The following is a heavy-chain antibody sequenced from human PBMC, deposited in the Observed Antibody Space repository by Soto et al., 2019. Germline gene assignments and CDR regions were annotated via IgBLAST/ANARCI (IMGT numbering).Heavy chain of an antibody. Sequence: QVQLVQSGAEVKKPGASVKVSCKASGYTFTSHDISWVRQATGQGLEWRGWMTPNSGNTGYAQNFQGRVTMTRNTSISTAYMELSSLRSEDTAVYYCARLSYYDSSGYPWGQGTLVTVSS. CDR2: MTPNSGNT. D-gene: IGHD3-22*01. J-gene: IGHJ5*02. CDR3: ARLSYYDSSGYP. V-gene: IGHV1-8*01. CDR1: GYTFTSHD.